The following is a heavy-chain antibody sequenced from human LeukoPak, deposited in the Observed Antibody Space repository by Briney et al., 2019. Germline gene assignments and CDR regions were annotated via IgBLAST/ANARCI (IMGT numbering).Heavy chain of an antibody. V-gene: IGHV1-8*03. D-gene: IGHD5-12*01. CDR3: ARGPPAGNSGYGPPDY. CDR1: GYTFINHD. Sequence: ASVKVSCKGYGYTFINHDIDWVRQAAGQGLEWRGWMNSNSGNTGYAQKFQGRVTFTRDTSISTAYVELSRLRSDDTAVYFCARGPPAGNSGYGPPDYWGRGTLVTVSS. J-gene: IGHJ4*02. CDR2: MNSNSGNT.